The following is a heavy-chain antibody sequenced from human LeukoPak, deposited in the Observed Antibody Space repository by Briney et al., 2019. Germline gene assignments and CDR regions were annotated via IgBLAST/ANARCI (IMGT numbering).Heavy chain of an antibody. CDR3: AKGPYYYDSSGPTTSFDY. Sequence: GGSLRLSCAASGFTFSSYGMHWVRRAPGKGLEWVAFIRYDGSNKYYADSVKGRFTISRDNSKNTLYLQMNSLRAEDTAVYYCAKGPYYYDSSGPTTSFDYWGQGTLVTVSS. CDR1: GFTFSSYG. V-gene: IGHV3-30*02. J-gene: IGHJ4*02. D-gene: IGHD3-22*01. CDR2: IRYDGSNK.